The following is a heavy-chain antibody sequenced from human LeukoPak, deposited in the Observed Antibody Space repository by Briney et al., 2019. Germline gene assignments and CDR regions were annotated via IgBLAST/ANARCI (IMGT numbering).Heavy chain of an antibody. CDR2: INPNSGGT. D-gene: IGHD1-26*01. J-gene: IGHJ4*02. Sequence: ASVTVSCKASGYTFTGYYMHWVRQAPGQGLEWMGWINPNSGGTNYAQKFQGRVTMTRATSISTAYMELSRLRSDDTAVYYCARVRVRELPYYYFYYWGQGTLVTVSS. V-gene: IGHV1-2*02. CDR3: ARVRVRELPYYYFYY. CDR1: GYTFTGYY.